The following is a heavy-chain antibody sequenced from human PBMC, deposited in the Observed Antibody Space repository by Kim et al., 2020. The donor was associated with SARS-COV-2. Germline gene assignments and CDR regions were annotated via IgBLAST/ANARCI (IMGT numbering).Heavy chain of an antibody. CDR3: VKDVDY. V-gene: IGHV3-23*03. CDR1: GFTFSSNA. Sequence: GGSLRLSCAASGFTFSSNAVSWARQAPGKGPEWVSVTYGGDTTYYADSVKGRFTISRDNSKNTLYLQMNSLRAEDTAVYYCVKDVDYWGQGTLVTDSS. CDR2: TYGGDTT. J-gene: IGHJ4*02.